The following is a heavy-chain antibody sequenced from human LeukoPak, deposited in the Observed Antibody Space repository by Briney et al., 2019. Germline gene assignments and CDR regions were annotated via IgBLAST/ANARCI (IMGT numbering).Heavy chain of an antibody. CDR2: IIPILGIA. CDR1: GGTFSSYA. V-gene: IGHV1-69*04. CDR3: ASSEDSSGYVWGYYYYYYGMDV. Sequence: ASVKVSCKASGGTFSSYAISWVRQAPGQGLEWMGRIIPILGIANYAQKFQGRVTITADKSTSTAYMELSSLRSEDTAVYYCASSEDSSGYVWGYYYYYYGMDVWGQGTTVTVSS. D-gene: IGHD3-22*01. J-gene: IGHJ6*02.